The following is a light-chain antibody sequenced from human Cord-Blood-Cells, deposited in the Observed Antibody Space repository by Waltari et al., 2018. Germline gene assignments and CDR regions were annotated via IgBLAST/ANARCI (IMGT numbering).Light chain of an antibody. V-gene: IGKV1-39*01. CDR2: AAS. CDR1: QSISRY. J-gene: IGKJ3*01. CDR3: QQSYSTPPFA. Sequence: LQMTQSPSSLSASVGDRVTITCRASQSISRYLNWYQQKPGKAPKLLIYAASSLQSGVPSRFSGRGSGTDFTLTISSLQPEDFATYYCQQSYSTPPFAFGPGTKVDIK.